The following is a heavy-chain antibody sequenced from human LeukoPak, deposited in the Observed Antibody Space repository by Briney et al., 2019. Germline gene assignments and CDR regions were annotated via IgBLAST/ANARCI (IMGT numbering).Heavy chain of an antibody. CDR3: ARKELTTPKIFLDV. D-gene: IGHD4-11*01. V-gene: IGHV3-30*03. Sequence: GGSLRLSCAASGFTFSSYGMHWVRQAPGKGLEWVAVISYDGSNKYYADSVKGRFTISRDNSKNTLYLQMNSLRAEDTAVYYCARKELTTPKIFLDVWGQGTMVTVSS. CDR2: ISYDGSNK. J-gene: IGHJ6*02. CDR1: GFTFSSYG.